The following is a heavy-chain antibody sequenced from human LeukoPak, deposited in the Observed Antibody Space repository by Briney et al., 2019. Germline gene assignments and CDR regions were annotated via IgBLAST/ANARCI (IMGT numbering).Heavy chain of an antibody. CDR1: GYTLTELS. CDR3: ATDSSGSYYFDC. V-gene: IGHV1-24*01. Sequence: ASVKVSFKVSGYTLTELSMHWVRQAPGKGLEWMGGFDPEDGETIYAQKFQGRVTMTEDTSTDTAYMELSSLRSEDTAVYYCATDSSGSYYFDCWGQGTLVTVSS. J-gene: IGHJ4*02. CDR2: FDPEDGET. D-gene: IGHD1-26*01.